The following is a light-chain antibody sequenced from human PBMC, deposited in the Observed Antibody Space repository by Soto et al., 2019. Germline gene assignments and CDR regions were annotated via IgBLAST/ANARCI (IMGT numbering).Light chain of an antibody. CDR1: SSDVGGYNY. J-gene: IGLJ1*01. CDR2: EVS. CDR3: SKYTSSSTYV. V-gene: IGLV2-14*01. Sequence: QSVLTQPASVSGSPGQSITISCTGTSSDVGGYNYVSWYQQHPGKAPKLMIYEVSKRPSGVSNRFSGSKSGNTASLTISGLQAEDEADYYCSKYTSSSTYVFGSRTKV.